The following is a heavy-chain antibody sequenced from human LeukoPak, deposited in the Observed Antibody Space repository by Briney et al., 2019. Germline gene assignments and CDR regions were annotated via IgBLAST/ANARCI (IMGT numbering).Heavy chain of an antibody. CDR2: ISSSSSYI. D-gene: IGHD2-2*02. J-gene: IGHJ4*02. CDR1: GFTFSSYS. V-gene: IGHV3-21*01. Sequence: GGSLRLSCAASGFTFSSYSMNWVRQAPGKGLEWVSSISSSSSYIYYADSVKGRFTISRDNAKNSLHLQMNSLRAEDTAVYYCASRVPAVIPKWGQGTLVTVSS. CDR3: ASRVPAVIPK.